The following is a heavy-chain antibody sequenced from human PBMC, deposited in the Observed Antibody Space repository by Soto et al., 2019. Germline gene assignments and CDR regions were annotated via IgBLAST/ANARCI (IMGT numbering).Heavy chain of an antibody. V-gene: IGHV4-59*01. D-gene: IGHD3-10*01. J-gene: IGHJ4*02. Sequence: PSETLSLTCTVSGGSISSYYWIWIRQPPGKGLEWIGYIYYSGSTNYNPSLKSRVTISVDTSKNQFSLKLSSVTAADTAVYYCARTPYSYGSGIYIDYWGQGTLVTVSS. CDR2: IYYSGST. CDR3: ARTPYSYGSGIYIDY. CDR1: GGSISSYY.